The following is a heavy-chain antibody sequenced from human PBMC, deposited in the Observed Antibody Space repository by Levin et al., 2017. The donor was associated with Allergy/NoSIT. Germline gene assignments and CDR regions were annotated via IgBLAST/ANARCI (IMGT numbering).Heavy chain of an antibody. CDR3: ARHSYDSSGSRSETLPTTKPIDY. J-gene: IGHJ4*02. V-gene: IGHV5-51*01. Sequence: GESLKISCKGSGYRFTNYWIGWVRQMPGKGLEWMGIIYPGDSDTRYSPSFQGQVTISADKSFTTAYLQWSSLKASDTAMYYCARHSYDSSGSRSETLPTTKPIDYWGQGTLVIVSS. CDR1: GYRFTNYW. CDR2: IYPGDSDT. D-gene: IGHD3-22*01.